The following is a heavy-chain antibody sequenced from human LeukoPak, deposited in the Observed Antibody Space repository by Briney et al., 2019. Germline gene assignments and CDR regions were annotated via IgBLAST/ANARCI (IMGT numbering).Heavy chain of an antibody. CDR3: ATSETLRLGELSPIDY. J-gene: IGHJ4*02. CDR2: ISGSGGAS. V-gene: IGHV3-23*01. CDR1: GFTFDSCG. Sequence: GGSLRLSCAASGFTFDSCGMSWVRQAPGKGLEWVSSISGSGGASYYADSVKGRFTISRDNSKNTLYLQMSSLRGDDTAVYYCATSETLRLGELSPIDYWGQGTLVTDSS. D-gene: IGHD3-16*02.